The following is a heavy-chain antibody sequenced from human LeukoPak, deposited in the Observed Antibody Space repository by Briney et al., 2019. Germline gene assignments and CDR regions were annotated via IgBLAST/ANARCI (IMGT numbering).Heavy chain of an antibody. CDR1: GGSINSGSHY. CDR2: IYYTGKT. CDR3: ATRYTPNGVYNWYFDL. V-gene: IGHV4-39*01. J-gene: IGHJ2*01. Sequence: PSETLSLTCTVSGGSINSGSHYWGWLRQPPGKGLEWIGSIYYTGKTYYNPSLKSRATISVDRTQNPFSLTLSTVTAAATALCSWATRYTPNGVYNWYFDLWGRGTLVTVSS. D-gene: IGHD2-8*01.